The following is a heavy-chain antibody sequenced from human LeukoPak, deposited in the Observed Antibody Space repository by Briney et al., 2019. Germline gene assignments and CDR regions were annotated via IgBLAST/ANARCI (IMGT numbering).Heavy chain of an antibody. V-gene: IGHV3-30-3*01. CDR2: ISYDGSNK. D-gene: IGHD1-1*01. CDR1: GFTFSSYA. J-gene: IGHJ5*02. Sequence: PGGSLRLSCAASGFTFSSYAMHWVRQAPGKGLEWMAVISYDGSNKYYADSVKGRFTISRDNSKNTLNLQMNSLRAEDTAVYYCARGVNGWFDPWGQGTLVTVSS. CDR3: ARGVNGWFDP.